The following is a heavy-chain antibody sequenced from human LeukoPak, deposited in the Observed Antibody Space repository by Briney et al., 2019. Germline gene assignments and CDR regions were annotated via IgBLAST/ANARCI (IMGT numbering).Heavy chain of an antibody. CDR1: GYNFSNNW. D-gene: IGHD6-19*01. J-gene: IGHJ5*02. V-gene: IGHV5-51*01. Sequence: GESLKISCKGSGYNFSNNWIGWVRQMPGKGLEWMGIIYPGDSDTRYSPSFQGQVTISADKSTSTAYLQWNSLKASDTAMYCARRLYSSGWYWFDPWGQGTLVTVSS. CDR2: IYPGDSDT. CDR3: ARRLYSSGWYWFDP.